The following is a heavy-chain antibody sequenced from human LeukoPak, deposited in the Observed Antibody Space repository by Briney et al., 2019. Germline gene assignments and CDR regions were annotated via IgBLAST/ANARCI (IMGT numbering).Heavy chain of an antibody. J-gene: IGHJ4*02. CDR1: GGSISSGSYY. V-gene: IGHV4-61*02. Sequence: SETLSLTCTVSGGSISSGSYYWNWIRQPAGKGLEWIGRIYTSGSTNYNPSLKSRVTISVDTSKNQFSLKLSSVTAADTAVYYCVTSLAAAGPYYFDYWGQGTLVTVSS. CDR2: IYTSGST. CDR3: VTSLAAAGPYYFDY. D-gene: IGHD6-13*01.